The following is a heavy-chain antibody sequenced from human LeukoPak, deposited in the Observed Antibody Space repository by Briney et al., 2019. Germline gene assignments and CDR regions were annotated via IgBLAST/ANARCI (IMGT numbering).Heavy chain of an antibody. CDR1: GDAVTASKY. V-gene: IGHV4-4*09. CDR2: ISNAGST. Sequence: SETLSLTCSVSGDAVTASKYWTWIRLPPGKRLEWIGYISNAGSTEYNPSLKSRVTISLDTSKNQFSLNLSSVTAADAAVYYCAAFRQWLVILDYWGQGALVTVSS. D-gene: IGHD6-19*01. J-gene: IGHJ4*02. CDR3: AAFRQWLVILDY.